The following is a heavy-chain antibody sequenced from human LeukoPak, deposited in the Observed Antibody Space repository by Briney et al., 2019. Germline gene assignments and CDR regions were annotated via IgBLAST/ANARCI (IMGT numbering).Heavy chain of an antibody. D-gene: IGHD3-10*01. CDR2: ISSSSSTI. Sequence: PGGSLRLSCAASGFTFSSYAMHWGRQAPGKGLEWVSYISSSSSTIYYADSVKGRLTISRDNAKNSLYLQMNSLRDEDTAVYYCVKDSSSGSYFDYWGQGTLVTVSS. V-gene: IGHV3-48*02. CDR3: VKDSSSGSYFDY. J-gene: IGHJ4*02. CDR1: GFTFSSYA.